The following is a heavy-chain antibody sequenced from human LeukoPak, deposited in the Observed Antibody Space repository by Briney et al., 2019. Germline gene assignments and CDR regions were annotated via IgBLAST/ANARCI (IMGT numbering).Heavy chain of an antibody. CDR1: GGSFSGYY. CDR2: INHSGST. D-gene: IGHD6-6*01. CDR3: ARGPRSGSDYYYMDV. V-gene: IGHV4-34*01. J-gene: IGHJ6*03. Sequence: PPETLSLTCAVYGGSFSGYYWSWIRQPPGKGLEWIGEINHSGSTNYNPSLKSRVTISVDTSKNQFSLKLSSVTAADTAVYYCARGPRSGSDYYYMDVWGKGTTVTVSS.